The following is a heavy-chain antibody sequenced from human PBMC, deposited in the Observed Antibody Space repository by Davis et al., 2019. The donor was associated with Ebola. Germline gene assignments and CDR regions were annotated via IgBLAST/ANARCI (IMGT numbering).Heavy chain of an antibody. V-gene: IGHV3-33*01. D-gene: IGHD2-15*01. CDR1: GFTFSSYG. CDR2: IWYDGSNK. Sequence: GESLKISCAASGFTFSSYGMHWVCQAAGKGQAWVVVIWYDGSNKYYADSVKGRFTISRDNSKNTLYLQMNSLRAEDTAVYYCARGGDIVVVVAATPDYYGMDVWGQGTTVTVSS. CDR3: ARGGDIVVVVAATPDYYGMDV. J-gene: IGHJ6*02.